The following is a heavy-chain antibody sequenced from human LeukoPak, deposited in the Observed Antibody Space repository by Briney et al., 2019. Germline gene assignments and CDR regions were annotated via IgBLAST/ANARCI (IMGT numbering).Heavy chain of an antibody. Sequence: CVSYIISSSPIYYADSVKGRFTISRDNSKNTLYLQMNSLRAEDTAVYYCARAGGYYYEHHYWGQGTLVTVSS. CDR2: IISSSPI. V-gene: IGHV3-69-1*01. CDR3: ARAGGYYYEHHY. D-gene: IGHD3-22*01. J-gene: IGHJ4*02.